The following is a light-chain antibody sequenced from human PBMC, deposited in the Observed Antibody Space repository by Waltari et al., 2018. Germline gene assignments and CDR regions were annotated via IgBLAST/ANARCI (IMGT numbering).Light chain of an antibody. V-gene: IGKV1-12*01. CDR2: AAS. J-gene: IGKJ5*01. CDR1: QGFSTR. CDR3: QQGISFPLT. Sequence: IPITHSPPPVSAPVGDRVTIICRASQGFSTRLAWYQQRPGKAPNLLIYAASNLQPGVPSRFSATGSGTEFTLTIGSLQPEDSATYFCQQGISFPLTFGQGTRLEIK.